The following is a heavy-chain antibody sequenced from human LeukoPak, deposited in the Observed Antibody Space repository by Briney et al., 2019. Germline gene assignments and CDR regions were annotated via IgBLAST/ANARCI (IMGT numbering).Heavy chain of an antibody. CDR3: AADPPGS. Sequence: ASVKVSCKASGYTFTGYYMHWVRQAPGQGLEWMGWINPNSGGTNYAQKFQERVTITRDMSTSTAYMELSSLRSEDTAVYYCAADPPGSWGQGTLVTVSS. CDR1: GYTFTGYY. J-gene: IGHJ5*02. D-gene: IGHD1-1*01. V-gene: IGHV1-2*02. CDR2: INPNSGGT.